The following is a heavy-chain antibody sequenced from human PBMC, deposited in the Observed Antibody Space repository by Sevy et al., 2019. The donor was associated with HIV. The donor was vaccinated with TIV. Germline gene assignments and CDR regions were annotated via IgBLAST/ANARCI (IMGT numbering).Heavy chain of an antibody. D-gene: IGHD3-16*01. CDR1: GFTFSHYW. CDR2: ISTDGSST. CDR3: TRDGGGLAY. J-gene: IGHJ4*02. Sequence: GGSLRLSCAASGFTFSHYWMHWVRQAPGEGLVWVSRISTDGSSTNYAYSVKGRFTISRDNAKNTLYLQMNSLRVEDTAVYYCTRDGGGLAYWGQGTLVTVSS. V-gene: IGHV3-74*01.